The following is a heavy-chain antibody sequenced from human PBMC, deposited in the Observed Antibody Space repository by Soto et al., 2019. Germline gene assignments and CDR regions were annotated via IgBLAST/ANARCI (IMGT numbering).Heavy chain of an antibody. J-gene: IGHJ6*03. V-gene: IGHV3-74*01. D-gene: IGHD6-13*01. CDR3: ARAAGSSWTGGWYYYMDV. CDR1: GFTFSSYW. CDR2: INSDGSST. Sequence: EVQLVESGGGLVQPGGSLRLSCAASGFTFSSYWMHWVRQAPGKGLVWVSRINSDGSSTSYADSVKGRFTISRDNAKNTLYLQMNSLRAEDTALYYCARAAGSSWTGGWYYYMDVWGKGTTVTVSS.